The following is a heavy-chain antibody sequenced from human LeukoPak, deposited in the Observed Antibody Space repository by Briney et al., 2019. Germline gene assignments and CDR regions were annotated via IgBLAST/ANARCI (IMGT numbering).Heavy chain of an antibody. D-gene: IGHD1-1*01. CDR2: ISSSSSYI. J-gene: IGHJ4*02. V-gene: IGHV3-21*01. Sequence: GGSLRLSCAASGFTFSSCSMNWVRQAPGKGLEWVSSISSSSSYIYYADSVKGQFTISRDNAKNSLYLQMNSLRAEDTAVYYCARGFSGTADYWGQGTLVTVSS. CDR1: GFTFSSCS. CDR3: ARGFSGTADY.